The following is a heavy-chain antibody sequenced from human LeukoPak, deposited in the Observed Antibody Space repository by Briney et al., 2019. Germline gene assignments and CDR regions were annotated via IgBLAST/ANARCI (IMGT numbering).Heavy chain of an antibody. J-gene: IGHJ6*02. CDR2: IYYRGST. CDR3: ARSPGTVTDV. CDR1: GGSVSSGNYY. Sequence: SETLSLTCTVSGGSVSSGNYYWSWIRQPPGKGLEWIGYIYYRGSTKYNPSLKSRVTISVDTSKTQFSLRLNSVTATDTAVYYCARSPGTVTDVWGQGTTVTVSS. D-gene: IGHD3-10*01. V-gene: IGHV4-61*01.